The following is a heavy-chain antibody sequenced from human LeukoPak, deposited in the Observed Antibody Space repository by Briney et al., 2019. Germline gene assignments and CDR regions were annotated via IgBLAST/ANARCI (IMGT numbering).Heavy chain of an antibody. D-gene: IGHD1-26*01. J-gene: IGHJ4*02. Sequence: GGSLRLSCAASGFTVTDYAMTWVRQAPGKGLEWVSSISASGVMTYYADSVKGRFTVSRDNSKNSLYLQMKRLTAADTAVYYCAKDRSIGTYYTFDHWGQGTLVSVSS. CDR1: GFTVTDYA. V-gene: IGHV3-23*01. CDR2: ISASGVMT. CDR3: AKDRSIGTYYTFDH.